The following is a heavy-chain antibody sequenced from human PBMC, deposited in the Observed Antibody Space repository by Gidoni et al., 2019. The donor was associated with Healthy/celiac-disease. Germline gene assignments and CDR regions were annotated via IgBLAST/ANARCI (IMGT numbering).Heavy chain of an antibody. CDR1: GGFFSSSSYY. D-gene: IGHD5-12*01. CDR2: IFYSGST. V-gene: IGHV4-39*01. CDR3: ARYCRDGYNFGAFDI. Sequence: QLQLQESGPGLVKPSETLSLTCTVPGGFFSSSSYYWGWIRQPPGKGLEWIGNIFYSGSTYYNPSLKSRVTISVDTSKNQFSLKLSSVTAADTALYYCARYCRDGYNFGAFDIWGQGTMVTVSS. J-gene: IGHJ3*02.